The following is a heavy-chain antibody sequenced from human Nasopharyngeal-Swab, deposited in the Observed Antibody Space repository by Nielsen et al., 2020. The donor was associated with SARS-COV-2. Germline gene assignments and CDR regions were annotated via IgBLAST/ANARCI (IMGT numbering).Heavy chain of an antibody. J-gene: IGHJ4*02. CDR2: LSNKANNYAT. Sequence: GESLKISCAASGFSFSASAMHWVRQASGKGLEWVGRLSNKANNYATAYDASVRGRFTISREDSKNMAFLQMNSLRTDDTAVYYCTRQDDYVWGSYHPLGFGGQGTLVTVSS. D-gene: IGHD3-16*02. CDR1: GFSFSASA. V-gene: IGHV3-73*01. CDR3: TRQDDYVWGSYHPLGF.